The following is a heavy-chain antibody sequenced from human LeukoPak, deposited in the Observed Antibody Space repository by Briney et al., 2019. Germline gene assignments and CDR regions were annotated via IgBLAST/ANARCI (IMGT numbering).Heavy chain of an antibody. CDR1: GGSFSDYD. J-gene: IGHJ4*02. CDR2: IYYSGST. Sequence: SETLSLTCAVYGGSFSDYDWSWIRQPPGKGLEWIGSIYYSGSTYYNPSLKSRVTISVDTSKNQFSLKLSSVTAADTAVYYCASVGATTSKKPYYFDYWGQGTLVTVSS. D-gene: IGHD1-26*01. V-gene: IGHV4-34*01. CDR3: ASVGATTSKKPYYFDY.